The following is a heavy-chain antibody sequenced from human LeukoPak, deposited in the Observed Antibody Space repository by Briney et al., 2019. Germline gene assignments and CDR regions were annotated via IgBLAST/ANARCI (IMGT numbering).Heavy chain of an antibody. Sequence: GGSLRLSCAASGFTFSNAWMSWVRQAPGKGLEWVGRIKSKTDGGTTDYAAPVKGRFTISRDDSKNTLYLQMNNLKTEDTAVYYCTTDSDIVATNRDYWGQGTLVTVSS. V-gene: IGHV3-15*01. CDR3: TTDSDIVATNRDY. J-gene: IGHJ4*02. D-gene: IGHD5-12*01. CDR1: GFTFSNAW. CDR2: IKSKTDGGTT.